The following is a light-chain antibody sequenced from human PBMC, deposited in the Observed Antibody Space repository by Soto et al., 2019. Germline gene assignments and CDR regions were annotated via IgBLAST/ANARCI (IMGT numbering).Light chain of an antibody. CDR3: CSYAGTYWV. J-gene: IGLJ3*02. CDR1: SSDIGNYNL. Sequence: QAVVTQPASVSGSPGQSITISCTGTSSDIGNYNLVSWYQQHPGKVPKLMVYEVSNRPSGISNRFSGSKSDNTASLTISGLQAEDEAHYYCCSYAGTYWVFGGGTQLTVL. V-gene: IGLV2-23*02. CDR2: EVS.